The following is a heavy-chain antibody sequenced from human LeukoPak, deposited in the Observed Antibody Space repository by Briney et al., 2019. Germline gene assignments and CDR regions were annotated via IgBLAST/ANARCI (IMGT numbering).Heavy chain of an antibody. Sequence: PSETLSLTCTVSGGSISSISYYWAWIRQPPGKGLEWIGSIYDSGSTYYNPSLKSRVTISVDTSKNQFSLKLSSVTAADTAVYYCARGGRITTFGVVIQGGYFDYWGQGTLVTVSS. CDR2: IYDSGST. CDR3: ARGGRITTFGVVIQGGYFDY. CDR1: GGSISSISYY. D-gene: IGHD3-3*01. V-gene: IGHV4-39*07. J-gene: IGHJ4*02.